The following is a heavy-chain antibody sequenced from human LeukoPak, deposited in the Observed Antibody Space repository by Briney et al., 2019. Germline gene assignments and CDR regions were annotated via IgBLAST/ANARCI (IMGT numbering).Heavy chain of an antibody. D-gene: IGHD2-15*01. CDR2: ISGSGGST. CDR1: GFTFSSYA. Sequence: GGSLRLSCAASGFTFSSYAMSWVRQAPGKGLEWVSAISGSGGSTYYADSVKGRFTISRDNSKNTLYLQMNSLRAEDTAVYYCAKAARYCSGGNCYSFDPWGQGALVTVSS. V-gene: IGHV3-23*01. J-gene: IGHJ5*02. CDR3: AKAARYCSGGNCYSFDP.